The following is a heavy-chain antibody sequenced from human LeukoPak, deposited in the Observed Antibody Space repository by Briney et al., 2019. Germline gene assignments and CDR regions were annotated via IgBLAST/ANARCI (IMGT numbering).Heavy chain of an antibody. CDR1: GFTFSSYW. J-gene: IGHJ4*02. CDR3: GGVAIAGVGTPVDFDY. V-gene: IGHV3-7*01. D-gene: IGHD6-19*01. CDR2: IKQDGSEK. Sequence: GGSLRLSCAASGFTFSSYWMSWVRQAPGKGLEWVANIKQDGSEKYYVDSVKGRFTISRDNAKNSLYLQMNSLRAEDRVWFYGGGVAIAGVGTPVDFDYGGREPWSQSPQ.